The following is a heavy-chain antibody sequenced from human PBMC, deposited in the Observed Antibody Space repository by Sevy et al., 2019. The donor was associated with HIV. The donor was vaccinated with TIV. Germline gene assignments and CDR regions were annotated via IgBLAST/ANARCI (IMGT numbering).Heavy chain of an antibody. D-gene: IGHD5-12*01. V-gene: IGHV3-49*03. Sequence: GGSLRRSCTSSGFTFGDYAMSWFRQAPGKGLEWVAFIRRNSHEPYGGTTEYAASVKGRFTISRDDSKDIAYLQMNSLTTEDTAVYYCTRALATADTPEYYFDYWGQGILVTVSS. CDR1: GFTFGDYA. CDR2: IRRNSHEPYGGTT. CDR3: TRALATADTPEYYFDY. J-gene: IGHJ4*02.